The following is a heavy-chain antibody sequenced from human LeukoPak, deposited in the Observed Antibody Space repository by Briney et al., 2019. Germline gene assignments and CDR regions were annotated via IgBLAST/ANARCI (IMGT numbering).Heavy chain of an antibody. J-gene: IGHJ5*02. V-gene: IGHV1-3*01. CDR1: GYTFTSYA. D-gene: IGHD2-2*01. CDR3: ARDRPYCSSTSCYLNWFDP. Sequence: ASVKVSCKASGYTFTSYAMHWVRQAPGQRLEWMGWINAGNGNTKYSQKFQGRVTITRDTSASTAYMELSSLRSEDTAVYYCARDRPYCSSTSCYLNWFDPWGQGTLVTASS. CDR2: INAGNGNT.